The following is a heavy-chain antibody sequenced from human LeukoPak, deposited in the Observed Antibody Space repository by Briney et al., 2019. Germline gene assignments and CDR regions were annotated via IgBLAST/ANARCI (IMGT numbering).Heavy chain of an antibody. J-gene: IGHJ6*02. CDR3: ARDQWNGMDV. Sequence: GGSLRLSCAASGFSFSSYSMNWVRQGPGKGLEWVSSISSSSSYIYYADSVKGRFTISRDNAKNSLYLQMNSLRAEDTAVYYCARDQWNGMDVWGQGTTVTVSS. V-gene: IGHV3-21*01. D-gene: IGHD2-8*01. CDR1: GFSFSSYS. CDR2: ISSSSSYI.